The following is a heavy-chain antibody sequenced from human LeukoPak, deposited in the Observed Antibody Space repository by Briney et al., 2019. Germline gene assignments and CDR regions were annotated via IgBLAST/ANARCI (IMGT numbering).Heavy chain of an antibody. CDR2: IYYSGST. J-gene: IGHJ5*02. D-gene: IGHD1-26*01. V-gene: IGHV4-59*08. Sequence: SETLSLTCTVSGDSISAFYWSWIRQPPGKELEWIAYIYYSGSTNYNPSLKSRVTISVDTSKNLFSLKLDSVTAADTGVYYCARHGGSYSSRSSFDPWGQGTLVSVSS. CDR1: GDSISAFY. CDR3: ARHGGSYSSRSSFDP.